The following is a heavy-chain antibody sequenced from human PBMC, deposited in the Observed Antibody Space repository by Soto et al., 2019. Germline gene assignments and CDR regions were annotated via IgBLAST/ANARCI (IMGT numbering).Heavy chain of an antibody. V-gene: IGHV1-3*01. CDR2: INAGNGNT. Sequence: ASVKVSCKASGYTFTNYAMHWVRQAPGQRLEWMGWINAGNGNTKYSQKFQGRVTITRDTSASTAYMELSSLRSEDTAVYYCASGITMVRGVIGGPLGAFDIWGQGTMVTVSS. CDR1: GYTFTNYA. CDR3: ASGITMVRGVIGGPLGAFDI. D-gene: IGHD3-10*01. J-gene: IGHJ3*02.